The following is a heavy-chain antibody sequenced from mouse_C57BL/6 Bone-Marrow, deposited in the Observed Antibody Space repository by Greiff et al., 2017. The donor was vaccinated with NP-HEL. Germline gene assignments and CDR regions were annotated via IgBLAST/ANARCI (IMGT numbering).Heavy chain of an antibody. Sequence: ATLTADKSSSTAYMQFSSLTSEDSAIYYCARRYGYPYAMDYWGQGTSVTVSS. V-gene: IGHV1-63*01. CDR3: ARRYGYPYAMDY. D-gene: IGHD2-2*01. J-gene: IGHJ4*01.